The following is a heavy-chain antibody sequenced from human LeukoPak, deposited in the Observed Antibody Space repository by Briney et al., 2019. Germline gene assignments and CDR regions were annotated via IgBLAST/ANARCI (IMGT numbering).Heavy chain of an antibody. J-gene: IGHJ6*02. CDR3: ARDCSGGSCYWYNYGMDV. CDR2: ISSSSSTI. Sequence: PGGSLRLSCAASGFTFSSYSMNWVRQAPGKGLEWVSYISSSSSTIYYADSVKGRFTISRDNAKNSLYLQMNSLRAEDTAVYYCARDCSGGSCYWYNYGMDVWGQGTTVTVSS. CDR1: GFTFSSYS. V-gene: IGHV3-48*04. D-gene: IGHD2-15*01.